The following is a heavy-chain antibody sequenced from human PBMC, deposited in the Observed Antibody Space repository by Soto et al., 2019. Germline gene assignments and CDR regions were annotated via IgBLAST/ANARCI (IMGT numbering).Heavy chain of an antibody. J-gene: IGHJ4*02. CDR1: GGSISSFCYY. D-gene: IGHD2-15*01. CDR3: ARGEDRLYYFDY. Sequence: SDTLCLTCTVSGGSISSFCYYWSWIRQPPGKGLEWIGYIYYSGSTYYNPSLKSRVTISVDTSKNQFSLKLSSVTAADTAVYYCARGEDRLYYFDYWGQGTLVTVSS. CDR2: IYYSGST. V-gene: IGHV4-30-4*02.